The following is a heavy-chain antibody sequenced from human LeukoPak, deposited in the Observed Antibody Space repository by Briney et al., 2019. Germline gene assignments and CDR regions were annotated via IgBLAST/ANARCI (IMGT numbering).Heavy chain of an antibody. CDR3: ASLVRGVFHLKFGAFDI. Sequence: ASVKVSCKASGYTFTGYYMHWVRQAPEQGLEWMGWMNPNSGNTGYAQKFQGRVTMTRNTSISTAYMELSSLRSEDTAVYYCASLVRGVFHLKFGAFDIWGQGTMVTVSS. D-gene: IGHD3-10*02. CDR2: MNPNSGNT. V-gene: IGHV1-8*02. CDR1: GYTFTGYY. J-gene: IGHJ3*02.